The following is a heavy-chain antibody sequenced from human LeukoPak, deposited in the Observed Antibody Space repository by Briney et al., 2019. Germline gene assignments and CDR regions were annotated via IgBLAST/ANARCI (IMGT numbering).Heavy chain of an antibody. D-gene: IGHD6-13*01. CDR1: GFTFSNYG. Sequence: GGSLRLSCAASGFTFSNYGMHWVRQAPGKGLEWVAVIWYDGSTEYYEDSVKGRCTISRDNSKNTLHLQMNSLRAEDTAVYYCARVVAIAAAGPFDYWGQGTLVTVPS. CDR3: ARVVAIAAAGPFDY. V-gene: IGHV3-33*01. CDR2: IWYDGSTE. J-gene: IGHJ4*02.